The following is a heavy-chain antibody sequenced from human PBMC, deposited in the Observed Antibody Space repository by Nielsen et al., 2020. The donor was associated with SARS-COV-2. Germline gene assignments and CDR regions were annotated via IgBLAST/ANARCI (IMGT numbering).Heavy chain of an antibody. J-gene: IGHJ3*02. CDR3: TTDPGITMIVVSDAFDI. Sequence: GESLKISCAASGFTFSNAWMSWVRQAPGKGLEWVGRIKSKTDGGTTDYAAPVKGRFTISRDDSKNTLYLQMNSLKTEDTAVYYCTTDPGITMIVVSDAFDIWGQGTMVTVSS. V-gene: IGHV3-15*01. CDR2: IKSKTDGGTT. D-gene: IGHD3-22*01. CDR1: GFTFSNAW.